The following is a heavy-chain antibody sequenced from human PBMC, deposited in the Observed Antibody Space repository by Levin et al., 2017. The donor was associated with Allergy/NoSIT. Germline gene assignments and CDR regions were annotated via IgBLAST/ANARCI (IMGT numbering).Heavy chain of an antibody. J-gene: IGHJ6*02. Sequence: GGSLRLSCAASGFTFSSYAMSWVRQAPGKGLEWVSAISGSGGSTYYADSVKGRFTISRDNSKNTLYLQMNSLRAEDTAVYYCAKTLVVPAAEGDYYYYYGMDVWGQGTTVTVSS. V-gene: IGHV3-23*01. CDR2: ISGSGGST. CDR1: GFTFSSYA. D-gene: IGHD2-2*01. CDR3: AKTLVVPAAEGDYYYYYGMDV.